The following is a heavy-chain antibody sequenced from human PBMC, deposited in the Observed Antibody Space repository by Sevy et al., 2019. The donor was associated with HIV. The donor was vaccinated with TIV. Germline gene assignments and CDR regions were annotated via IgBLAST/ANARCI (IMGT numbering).Heavy chain of an antibody. J-gene: IGHJ4*02. CDR1: GFTFSNYA. V-gene: IGHV3-33*01. Sequence: GGSLRLSCAATGFTFSNYAMHWVRQAPGKGMEWVAIIWSDGAYQYHGDSVKGRFTISRDNSKNTLYLQMNSLRAEDTAVYYCARRRYSSGWENFDYWGQGTLVTVPS. CDR2: IWSDGAYQ. D-gene: IGHD6-19*01. CDR3: ARRRYSSGWENFDY.